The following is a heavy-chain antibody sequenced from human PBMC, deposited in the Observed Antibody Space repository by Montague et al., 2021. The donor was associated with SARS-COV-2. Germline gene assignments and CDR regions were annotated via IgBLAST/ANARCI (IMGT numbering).Heavy chain of an antibody. D-gene: IGHD3-9*01. CDR1: GGSISSGGYY. CDR2: IYYSGST. J-gene: IGHJ5*02. V-gene: IGHV4-31*03. Sequence: TLSLTCTVSGGSISSGGYYWSWIRQHPGKGLEWIGYIYYSGSTYYNPSLKSRVTISVDTSKNQLSLKLSSVTAADTAVYYCARERYSFSLTRGSTWFDPWGQGTLVTVSS. CDR3: ARERYSFSLTRGSTWFDP.